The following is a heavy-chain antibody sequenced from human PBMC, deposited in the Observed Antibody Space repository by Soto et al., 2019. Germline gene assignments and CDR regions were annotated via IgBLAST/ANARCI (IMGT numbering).Heavy chain of an antibody. CDR2: IYHSGST. CDR1: GGSISSNNW. V-gene: IGHV4-4*02. Sequence: PSETLSLTCAVSGGSISSNNWWSWVRQPPGKGLEWIGEIYHSGSTNYNPSLKSRVTISVDKSKNEFSLKLGSVTAADTAMYYCARAGDYPLTAAFDVWGQGTMVTVSS. J-gene: IGHJ3*01. D-gene: IGHD4-17*01. CDR3: ARAGDYPLTAAFDV.